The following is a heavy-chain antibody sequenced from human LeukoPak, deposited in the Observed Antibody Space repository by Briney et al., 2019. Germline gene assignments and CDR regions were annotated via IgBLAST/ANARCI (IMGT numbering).Heavy chain of an antibody. Sequence: GGSLRLSCAASGFTFSSYGMHWVRQAPGKGLEWVAFIRYDGSNKYYADSVKGRFTISRDNSKNTLHLQMNSLRAEDTAVYYCAKGNYYGGNWFDPWGQGTLVTVSS. CDR3: AKGNYYGGNWFDP. D-gene: IGHD3-10*01. J-gene: IGHJ5*02. CDR2: IRYDGSNK. CDR1: GFTFSSYG. V-gene: IGHV3-30*02.